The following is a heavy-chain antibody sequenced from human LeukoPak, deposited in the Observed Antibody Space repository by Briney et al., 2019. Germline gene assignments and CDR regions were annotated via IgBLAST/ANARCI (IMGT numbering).Heavy chain of an antibody. D-gene: IGHD3-16*01. J-gene: IGHJ6*03. Sequence: ASVKVSCKASGYTFTSYYMHWVRQAPGQGLEWMGIINPSGGSTSYAQKFQGRVTMTRDMSTSTVYMELSSLRSEDTAVYYCARVRGLISGPRPRQAMDVWGKGTTVTVSS. CDR1: GYTFTSYY. CDR2: INPSGGST. CDR3: ARVRGLISGPRPRQAMDV. V-gene: IGHV1-46*01.